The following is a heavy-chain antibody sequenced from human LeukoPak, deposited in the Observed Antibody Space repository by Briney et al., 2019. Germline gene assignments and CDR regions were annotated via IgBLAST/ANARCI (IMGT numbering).Heavy chain of an antibody. V-gene: IGHV3-7*01. D-gene: IGHD6-13*01. CDR1: GFTFSSYW. CDR2: MKYDGSEK. Sequence: GGSLSLSCAASGFTFSSYWMSWVRQAPGKGLEWVANMKYDGSEKDYVDSVKGRFTISRDNAKNSLYLQMNSLRAEDTAVYYCARDIEAAGLFFDYWGQGTLVTVSS. CDR3: ARDIEAAGLFFDY. J-gene: IGHJ4*02.